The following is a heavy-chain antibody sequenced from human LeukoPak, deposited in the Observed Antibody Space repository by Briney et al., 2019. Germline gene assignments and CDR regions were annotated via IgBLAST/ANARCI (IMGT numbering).Heavy chain of an antibody. CDR3: AREDYGSGSYSTINWFDP. CDR2: IKQDGSEK. J-gene: IGHJ5*02. CDR1: GFTFSSYW. Sequence: PGGSLRLSCAASGFTFSSYWMSWVRQAPGKGLEWVANIKQDGSEKYYVDSVKGRFTISRDNAKNSLYLQMNSLRAGDTAVYYCAREDYGSGSYSTINWFDPWGQGTLVTVSS. D-gene: IGHD3-10*01. V-gene: IGHV3-7*01.